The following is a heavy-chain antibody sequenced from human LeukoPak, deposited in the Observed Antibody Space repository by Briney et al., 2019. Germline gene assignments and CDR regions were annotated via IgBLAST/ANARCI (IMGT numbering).Heavy chain of an antibody. CDR1: GFTFSDSW. J-gene: IGHJ6*02. CDR2: MNQDGREK. Sequence: GGSLRLSCAASGFTFSDSWMSWVRQAPGKGLEWVANMNQDGREKDYVDSVKGRFTISRDNARNSLYLQMGSLRAEDTAVYYCATYTHWVAGDVWGQGTTVTVSS. CDR3: ATYTHWVAGDV. V-gene: IGHV3-7*01. D-gene: IGHD3-16*01.